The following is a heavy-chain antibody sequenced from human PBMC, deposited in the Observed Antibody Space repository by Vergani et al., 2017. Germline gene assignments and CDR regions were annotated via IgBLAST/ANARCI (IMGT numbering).Heavy chain of an antibody. V-gene: IGHV1-69*11. Sequence: QVQLVQSGAEVKKPGSSVKVSCKASGGTFSSYAISWVRQAPGQGLEWMGRIIPILGTANYAQKFQGRVTITADESTSTAYMELSSLRSEDTAVYYCAGGKDGYNFALFDYWGQGTLVTVSS. D-gene: IGHD5-24*01. J-gene: IGHJ4*02. CDR2: IIPILGTA. CDR1: GGTFSSYA. CDR3: AGGKDGYNFALFDY.